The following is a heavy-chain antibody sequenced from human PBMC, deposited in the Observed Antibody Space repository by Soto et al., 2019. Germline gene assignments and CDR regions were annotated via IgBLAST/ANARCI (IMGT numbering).Heavy chain of an antibody. CDR1: GFTFSSYG. J-gene: IGHJ6*02. CDR2: IWYDGSNK. CDR3: ARDPNYFDYSIPGVSIYYGMDV. Sequence: PGGSLRLSCAASGFTFSSYGMHWVRQAPGKGLEWVAVIWYDGSNKYYADSVKGRFTISRDNSKNTLYLQMNSLRAEDTAVYYCARDPNYFDYSIPGVSIYYGMDVWGQGTTVTVSS. V-gene: IGHV3-33*01. D-gene: IGHD4-4*01.